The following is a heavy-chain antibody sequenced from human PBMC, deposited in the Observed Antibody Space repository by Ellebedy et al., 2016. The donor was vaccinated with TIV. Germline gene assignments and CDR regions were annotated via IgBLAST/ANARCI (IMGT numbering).Heavy chain of an antibody. V-gene: IGHV1-69*04. CDR2: IIPILGIA. D-gene: IGHD6-13*01. Sequence: ASVKVSCKASGGTFSSYAISWVRQAPGQGLEWMGRIIPILGIANYAQKFQGRVTITADKSTSTAYMELSSLRSEDTAVYYCATGGIAAAGTYYYYNGMDVWGQGTTVTVSS. CDR1: GGTFSSYA. J-gene: IGHJ6*02. CDR3: ATGGIAAAGTYYYYNGMDV.